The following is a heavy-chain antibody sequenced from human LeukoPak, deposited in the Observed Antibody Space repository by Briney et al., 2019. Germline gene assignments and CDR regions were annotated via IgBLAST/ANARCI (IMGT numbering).Heavy chain of an antibody. V-gene: IGHV1-69*01. CDR1: GGTFSSYA. D-gene: IGHD3-10*01. CDR2: IIPIFGTA. CDR3: ARPRVEIRFDYYGSGSLQKPLDY. J-gene: IGHJ4*02. Sequence: SVKVSCKASGGTFSSYAISWVRQAPGQGLEWLGGIIPIFGTANYAQKFQGRVTITADESTSTAYMELSSLRSEDTAVYYCARPRVEIRFDYYGSGSLQKPLDYWGQGTLVTVSS.